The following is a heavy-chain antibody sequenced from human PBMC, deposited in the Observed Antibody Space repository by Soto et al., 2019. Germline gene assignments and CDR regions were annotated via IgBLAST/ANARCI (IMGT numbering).Heavy chain of an antibody. Sequence: ASVNVSCKASGYTFTGYYMHWVRQAPGQGLEWMGWINHNSGGTNYAQKFQGWVTMTRDTSISTAYMELSRLRSDDTAVYYCARDLPTTGTTSGAFDIWGQGTMVTVSS. CDR1: GYTFTGYY. V-gene: IGHV1-2*04. J-gene: IGHJ3*02. D-gene: IGHD1-1*01. CDR3: ARDLPTTGTTSGAFDI. CDR2: INHNSGGT.